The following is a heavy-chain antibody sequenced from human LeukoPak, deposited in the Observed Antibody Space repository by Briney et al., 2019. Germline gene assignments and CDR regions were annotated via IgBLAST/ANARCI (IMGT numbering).Heavy chain of an antibody. D-gene: IGHD6-13*01. Sequence: SETLSLTCSVSGGSISSRSSYWGWVRQSPGKGLEWIGSVYYNGPTYYNPSLMGRVTISRDTSKNQFSLKLTSVTAADTAVYYCARHRRIAAAGIRGYDYWGQGILVTVSS. CDR3: ARHRRIAAAGIRGYDY. CDR2: VYYNGPT. V-gene: IGHV4-39*01. CDR1: GGSISSRSSY. J-gene: IGHJ4*02.